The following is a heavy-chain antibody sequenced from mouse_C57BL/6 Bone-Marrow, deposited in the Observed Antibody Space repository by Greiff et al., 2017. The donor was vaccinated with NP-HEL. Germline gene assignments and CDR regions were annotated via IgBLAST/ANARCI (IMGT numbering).Heavy chain of an antibody. CDR1: GYTFTSYW. CDR3: ARRITTVVAHYAMDY. CDR2: IYPGSGST. J-gene: IGHJ4*01. D-gene: IGHD1-1*01. Sequence: QVQLQQPGAELVKPGASVKLSCKASGYTFTSYWITWVKQRPGQGLEWIGDIYPGSGSTNYNEKFKSKATLTVDTSSSTAYMQLSSLTSEDSAVYYCARRITTVVAHYAMDYWGQGTSVTVSS. V-gene: IGHV1-55*01.